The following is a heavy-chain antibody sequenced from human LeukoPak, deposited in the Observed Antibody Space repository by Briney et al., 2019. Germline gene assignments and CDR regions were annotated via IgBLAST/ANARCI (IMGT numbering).Heavy chain of an antibody. CDR2: ISSISTII. CDR1: GFTFNSFS. V-gene: IGHV3-48*02. Sequence: AGSLRLSCAASGFTFNSFSMNWVRQAPGKGLEWVSYISSISTIIYYAGSVKGRFTISRDNAKNSLYLQMNSLRDEDTAVYYCARDLHSGAYTFDYWGQGTLVTVSS. CDR3: ARDLHSGAYTFDY. J-gene: IGHJ4*02. D-gene: IGHD1-26*01.